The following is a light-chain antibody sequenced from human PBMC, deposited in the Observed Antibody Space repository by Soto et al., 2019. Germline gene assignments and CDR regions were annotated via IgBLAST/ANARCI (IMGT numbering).Light chain of an antibody. CDR3: SSYTTSSSQV. V-gene: IGLV2-14*01. Sequence: QSALTQPASVSGSPGQSITISCTGTSSDVGGYNYVSWYQQHPGKAPKLMIYDVSNRPSGVSNRFSGSKSGNTASLTISGLQVEYEADFYCSSYTTSSSQVFGGGTKLTVL. J-gene: IGLJ2*01. CDR1: SSDVGGYNY. CDR2: DVS.